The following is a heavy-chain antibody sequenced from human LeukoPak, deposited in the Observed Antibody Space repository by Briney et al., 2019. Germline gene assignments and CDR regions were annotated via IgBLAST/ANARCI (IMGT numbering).Heavy chain of an antibody. Sequence: PSETLSLTCAVSGYSISSGYYWGWIRQPPGKGLEWIGSIYHSGSTHYNPSLKSRVTISVDTSKNQFSLKLSSVTAADTAVYYCAREPYCSGGSCYSNYFDYWGQGTLVTVSS. CDR3: AREPYCSGGSCYSNYFDY. J-gene: IGHJ4*02. D-gene: IGHD2-15*01. CDR1: GYSISSGYY. CDR2: IYHSGST. V-gene: IGHV4-38-2*02.